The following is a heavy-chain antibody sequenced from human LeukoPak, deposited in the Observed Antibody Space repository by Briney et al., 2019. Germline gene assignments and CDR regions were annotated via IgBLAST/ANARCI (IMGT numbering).Heavy chain of an antibody. J-gene: IGHJ4*02. CDR1: GGSISSYY. D-gene: IGHD6-6*01. CDR3: ARHREYSSSWVDY. Sequence: SETLSLTCTVSGGSISSYYWSWIRQPPGKGLEWIGYIYYSGSTNYNPSLKSRVTISVDTSENQFSLKLSSVTAADTAVYYCARHREYSSSWVDYWGQGTLVTVSS. V-gene: IGHV4-59*01. CDR2: IYYSGST.